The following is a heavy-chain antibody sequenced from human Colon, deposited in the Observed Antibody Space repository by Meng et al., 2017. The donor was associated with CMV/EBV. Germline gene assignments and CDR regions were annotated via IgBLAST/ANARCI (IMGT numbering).Heavy chain of an antibody. Sequence: LSCAASGFTFSAFPIHWVRQAPGKGLEWVAIISHDGTKKYYAESVRGRFSLSRDNSQNTVNMHMNSLRGDDTAVYYCARASNSSFDPWGQGTLVTVSS. J-gene: IGHJ5*02. CDR3: ARASNSSFDP. D-gene: IGHD4-11*01. V-gene: IGHV3-30*04. CDR2: ISHDGTKK. CDR1: GFTFSAFP.